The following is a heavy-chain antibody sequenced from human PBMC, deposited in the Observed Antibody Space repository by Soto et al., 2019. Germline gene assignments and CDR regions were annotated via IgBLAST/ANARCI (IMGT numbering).Heavy chain of an antibody. Sequence: QVQLQESGPGLVKPSETLSLTCTVSGDSVSKYYWNWIRQPAGKGLEWIGRIYTTRSPNYNPSLKSRVTMSVDTSKNQFSLKLNLSSXTAAXXXXYXCARSPAYGDYANLDTWGQGTLVTVSS. D-gene: IGHD4-17*01. V-gene: IGHV4-4*07. CDR3: ARSPAYGDYANLDT. J-gene: IGHJ5*02. CDR1: GDSVSKYY. CDR2: IYTTRSP.